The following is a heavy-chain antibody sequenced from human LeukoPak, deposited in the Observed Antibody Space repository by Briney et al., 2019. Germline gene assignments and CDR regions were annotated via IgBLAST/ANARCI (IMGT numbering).Heavy chain of an antibody. V-gene: IGHV3-23*01. Sequence: GGSLRLSCAASGFTFGSYSMSWVRQAPGGGLGCVSVTSGGSENTFYADSVKGRFSISRDNSKNSLSLQKNSLRADDTAVYYCAKEGSGVVAAASNSWGQRTLVTVSS. CDR3: AKEGSGVVAAASNS. CDR2: TSGGSENT. CDR1: GFTFGSYS. D-gene: IGHD2-2*01. J-gene: IGHJ5*02.